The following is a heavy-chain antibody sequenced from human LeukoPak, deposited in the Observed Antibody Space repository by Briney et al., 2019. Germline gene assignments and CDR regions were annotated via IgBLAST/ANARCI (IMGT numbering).Heavy chain of an antibody. D-gene: IGHD3-10*01. Sequence: ASVKVSCKASGYTFTSFDINWVRQPTGQGLEWMGWMNPNSGNTGYAQKFQGRVTMTRNTSISTAYMELSSLRSEDTAVYYCARGNYYGSGSYQDYWGQGTLVTVSS. CDR3: ARGNYYGSGSYQDY. CDR2: MNPNSGNT. V-gene: IGHV1-8*01. CDR1: GYTFTSFD. J-gene: IGHJ4*02.